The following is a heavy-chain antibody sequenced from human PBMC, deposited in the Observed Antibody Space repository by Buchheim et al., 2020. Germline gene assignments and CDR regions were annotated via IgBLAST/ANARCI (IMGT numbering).Heavy chain of an antibody. CDR3: ARDAVDIGSDY. J-gene: IGHJ4*02. Sequence: QVQLVQSGAEVKKPGASVKVSCRASGYTFTSYYLHWVRQAPGQGLEWMGVINPSGGATDYAQRFRGRVTMTRDTSTSTFYMELSSLRSEDTAVYYCARDAVDIGSDYWGQGTL. CDR2: INPSGGAT. V-gene: IGHV1-46*01. CDR1: GYTFTSYY. D-gene: IGHD2-15*01.